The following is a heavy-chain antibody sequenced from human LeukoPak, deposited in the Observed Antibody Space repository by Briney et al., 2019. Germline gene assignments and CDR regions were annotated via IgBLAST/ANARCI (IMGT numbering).Heavy chain of an antibody. D-gene: IGHD4-17*01. V-gene: IGHV1-18*04. Sequence: ASVKVSCKASGYTFTSYGISWVRQAPGQGLEWMGWISAYNGNTNYAQKLQGRVTMTTDTSTSTAYMELRSLRSDDTAVYYCAREWGDYDDYDPLDYWGQGTLVTVSS. CDR3: AREWGDYDDYDPLDY. J-gene: IGHJ4*02. CDR2: ISAYNGNT. CDR1: GYTFTSYG.